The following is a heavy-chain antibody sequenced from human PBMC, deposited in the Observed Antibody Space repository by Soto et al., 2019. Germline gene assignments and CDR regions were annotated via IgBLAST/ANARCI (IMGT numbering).Heavy chain of an antibody. V-gene: IGHV3-23*01. CDR1: GFTFSSYA. CDR2: ISGSGGST. J-gene: IGHJ6*02. D-gene: IGHD3-22*01. Sequence: PGGPLRLSCAASGFTFSSYAMSWVRQAPGKGLEWVSAISGSGGSTYYADSVKGRFTISRDNSKNTLYLQMNSLRAEDTAVYYCAKDLYYDSSGYYLYYYYYGMDVWGQGTTVTVSS. CDR3: AKDLYYDSSGYYLYYYYYGMDV.